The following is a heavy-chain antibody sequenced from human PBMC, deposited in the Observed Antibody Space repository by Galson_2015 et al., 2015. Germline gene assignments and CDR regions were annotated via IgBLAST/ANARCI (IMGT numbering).Heavy chain of an antibody. D-gene: IGHD6-13*01. CDR1: GFTFSTSD. CDR2: IKQDGSEK. Sequence: SLRLSCAASGFTFSTSDIHWVRQAPGKGLEWVANIKQDGSEKYYVDSVKGRFTISRDNAKNSLYLQMNSLRAEDTAVYYCAREGPWAAAVTPPQYYYGMDVWGQGTTVTVSS. J-gene: IGHJ6*02. CDR3: AREGPWAAAVTPPQYYYGMDV. V-gene: IGHV3-7*03.